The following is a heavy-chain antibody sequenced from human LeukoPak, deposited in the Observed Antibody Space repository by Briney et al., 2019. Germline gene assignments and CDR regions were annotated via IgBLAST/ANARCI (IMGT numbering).Heavy chain of an antibody. CDR2: IYYSGST. CDR3: ARTGEADAFDI. CDR1: GGSISSGGYY. V-gene: IGHV4-31*03. Sequence: SETLSLTCTVSGGSISSGGYYWSWLRQHPGTGLEWIGYIYYSGSTYYNPSLKSRVTISVDTSKNQFSLKLSSVTAADTAVYYCARTGEADAFDIWGQGTMVTVSS. J-gene: IGHJ3*02. D-gene: IGHD7-27*01.